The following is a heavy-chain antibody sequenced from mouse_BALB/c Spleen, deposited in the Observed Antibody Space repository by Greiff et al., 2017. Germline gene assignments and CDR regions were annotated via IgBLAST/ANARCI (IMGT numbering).Heavy chain of an antibody. CDR3: ARNGGNYLLFDY. Sequence: QVQLQQSGPELVKPGASVKISCKASGYAFSSSWMNWVKQRPGQGLEWIGRIYPGDGDTNYNGKFKGKATLTADKSSSTAYMQLSSLTSVDSAVYFCARNGGNYLLFDYWGQGTTLTVSS. V-gene: IGHV1-82*01. CDR1: GYAFSSSW. D-gene: IGHD2-1*01. J-gene: IGHJ2*01. CDR2: IYPGDGDT.